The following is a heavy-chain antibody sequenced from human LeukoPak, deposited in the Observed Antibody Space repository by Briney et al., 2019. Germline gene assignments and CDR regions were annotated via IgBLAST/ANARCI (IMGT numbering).Heavy chain of an antibody. J-gene: IGHJ5*02. Sequence: GGSLRLSCAASGFTFSSYAMSWVRQAPGKGLEWVSLISGSGGSTYYADSVKGRFTISRDNSKNTLYLQMNSLRAEDTAVYYCARDEYDFWSGSHYVTWGQGTLVTVPS. D-gene: IGHD3-3*01. CDR3: ARDEYDFWSGSHYVT. CDR1: GFTFSSYA. V-gene: IGHV3-23*01. CDR2: ISGSGGST.